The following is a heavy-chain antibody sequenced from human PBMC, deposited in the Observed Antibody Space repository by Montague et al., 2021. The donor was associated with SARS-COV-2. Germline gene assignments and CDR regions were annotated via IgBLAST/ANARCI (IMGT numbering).Heavy chain of an antibody. Sequence: SETLSLTCTVSRGFINNYYWNWTRQSPDKGLEWIGFVFYTGLNKYNPSLESRVTISLDTSGNQFSLRLTSVTAADTAVYFCARGLGANLDYWGQGILVTV. V-gene: IGHV4-59*01. D-gene: IGHD1-26*01. CDR3: ARGLGANLDY. J-gene: IGHJ4*02. CDR2: VFYTGLN. CDR1: RGFINNYY.